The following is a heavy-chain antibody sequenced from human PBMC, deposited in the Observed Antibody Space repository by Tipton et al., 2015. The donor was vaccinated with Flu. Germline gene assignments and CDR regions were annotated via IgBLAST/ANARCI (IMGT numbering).Heavy chain of an antibody. CDR1: GFVFSNYA. CDR2: LSGSGDYT. Sequence: SLRLSCAASGFVFSNYATTWVRQAPGKGPEWVSSLSGSGDYTYYADSVKGRFTISRDNSEKTVSLQMNSLRVEDTAVYYCAKDRDILAVGASSNSWGQGTLVPVSS. D-gene: IGHD6-19*01. J-gene: IGHJ4*02. V-gene: IGHV3-23*01. CDR3: AKDRDILAVGASSNS.